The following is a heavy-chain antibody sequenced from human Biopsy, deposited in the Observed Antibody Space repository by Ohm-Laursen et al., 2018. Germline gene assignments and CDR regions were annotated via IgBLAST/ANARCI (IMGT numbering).Heavy chain of an antibody. CDR2: INPSGGST. J-gene: IGHJ5*02. CDR3: ARNAWPTLSTMIVVVKGFNWFDP. CDR1: GGTLSSYG. Sequence: SVKVSCKASGGTLSSYGISWVRQAPGQGLEWMGIINPSGGSTTYAQKFQGRVTMTRDTSTSTVYMELSSLRSEDTAVYYCARNAWPTLSTMIVVVKGFNWFDPWGQGTLVTVSS. V-gene: IGHV1-46*01. D-gene: IGHD3-22*01.